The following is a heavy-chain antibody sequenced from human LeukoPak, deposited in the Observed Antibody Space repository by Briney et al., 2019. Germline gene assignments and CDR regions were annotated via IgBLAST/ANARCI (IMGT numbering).Heavy chain of an antibody. Sequence: GASLQISCQASGSSFTSSWIGWVRPLPGKGLEWMGTIFPADSDTRYSPSFQGQVTISVDKSNNTAYLQWSSLKASDTAIYYCARLSGGSPWGQGTLVTVSS. CDR1: GSSFTSSW. CDR3: ARLSGGSP. D-gene: IGHD6-19*01. V-gene: IGHV5-51*01. J-gene: IGHJ5*02. CDR2: IFPADSDT.